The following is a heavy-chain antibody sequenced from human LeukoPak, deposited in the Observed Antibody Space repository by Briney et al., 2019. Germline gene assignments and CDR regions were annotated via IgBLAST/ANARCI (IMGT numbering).Heavy chain of an antibody. J-gene: IGHJ4*02. Sequence: GGCLRLSCAASRFTFTDYWMSWVRQVPGKGLEWVANIKRDGSEKYYVDSVKGRFTISRDNAKNSLYLQMNSLRTEDTAVYYCARGRGSWYGVYFDYWGQGTLVTVSS. CDR2: IKRDGSEK. CDR3: ARGRGSWYGVYFDY. V-gene: IGHV3-7*01. CDR1: RFTFTDYW. D-gene: IGHD6-13*01.